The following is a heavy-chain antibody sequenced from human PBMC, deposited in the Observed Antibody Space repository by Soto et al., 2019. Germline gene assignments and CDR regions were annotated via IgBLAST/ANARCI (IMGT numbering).Heavy chain of an antibody. CDR3: TRGLLDSSGYYAYSYGMDV. CDR2: IRSKAYGGTT. CDR1: GFTLSSYS. V-gene: IGHV3-49*04. D-gene: IGHD3-22*01. J-gene: IGHJ6*02. Sequence: PGGSLRLSCAASGFTLSSYSMSWVRQAPGKGLEWVGFIRSKAYGGTTEYAASVKGRFTISRDDSKSIAYLQMNSLKTEDTAVYYCTRGLLDSSGYYAYSYGMDVWGQGTTVTVSS.